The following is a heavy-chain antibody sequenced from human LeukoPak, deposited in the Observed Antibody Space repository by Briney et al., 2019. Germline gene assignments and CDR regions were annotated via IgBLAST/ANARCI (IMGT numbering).Heavy chain of an antibody. D-gene: IGHD3-10*01. J-gene: IGHJ5*02. CDR3: ARGLEGRFTIMFDP. V-gene: IGHV4-34*01. CDR2: INHSGST. Sequence: GSLRLSCAASGFTFSIYYMSWIRKPPGKGLEWIGEINHSGSTNYNPSLKSRVTISVDTSKNQFSLKLSSVTAADTAVYYCARGLEGRFTIMFDPWGQGTLVTVSS. CDR1: GFTFSIYY.